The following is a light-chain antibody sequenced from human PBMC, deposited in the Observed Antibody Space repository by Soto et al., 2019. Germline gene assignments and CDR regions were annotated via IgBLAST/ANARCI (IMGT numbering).Light chain of an antibody. V-gene: IGKV3-15*01. CDR2: GAS. CDR3: QQYSNLPPYT. CDR1: QSVSNN. J-gene: IGKJ2*01. Sequence: EIVMTQSPATLSLSPGERATLSCRASQSVSNNFAWYQQKPGQAPSLLIYGASTRTTGIPARFSGSGSGTEFTLTISSLQSEDFAVYYCQQYSNLPPYTFGQGTKLEIK.